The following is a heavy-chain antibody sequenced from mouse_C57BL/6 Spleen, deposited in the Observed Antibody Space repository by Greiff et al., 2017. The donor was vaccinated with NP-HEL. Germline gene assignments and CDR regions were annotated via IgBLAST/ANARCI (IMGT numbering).Heavy chain of an antibody. CDR2: ISSGSSTI. D-gene: IGHD2-2*01. CDR3: ARPYGYDWDYFDY. V-gene: IGHV5-17*01. J-gene: IGHJ2*01. CDR1: GFTFSDYG. Sequence: EVQLVESGGGLVKPGGSLKLSCAASGFTFSDYGMHWVRQAPEKGLEWVAYISSGSSTIYYADTVKGRFTISRDNAKNTLFLQMTSLRSEDTAMYYCARPYGYDWDYFDYWGQGTTLTVSS.